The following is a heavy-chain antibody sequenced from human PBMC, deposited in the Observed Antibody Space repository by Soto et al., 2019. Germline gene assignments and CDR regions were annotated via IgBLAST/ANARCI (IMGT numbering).Heavy chain of an antibody. Sequence: ASVKVSCKASGYIFTNYDINWVRQAPGQGLEWMGWMNPNSGGTDYAQKFQGRVTITRDTSASTAYMELSSLRSEDTAVYYCARSLYGDLFDSWGQGTLVTVSS. CDR1: GYIFTNYD. CDR3: ARSLYGDLFDS. CDR2: MNPNSGGT. J-gene: IGHJ4*02. V-gene: IGHV1-8*01. D-gene: IGHD4-17*01.